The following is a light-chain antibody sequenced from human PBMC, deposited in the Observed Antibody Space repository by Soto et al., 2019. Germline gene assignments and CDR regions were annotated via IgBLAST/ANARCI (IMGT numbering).Light chain of an antibody. Sequence: EIVLTQSPGTLSLSPGSRATLACRDSQSVSSNYLAWYQQKPGQAPRLLIYGASSRATGIPDRFSGSGSGTDFTLTISRLEPEDFAVYYCQQYGSPPWTFGQGTKVDIK. J-gene: IGKJ1*01. V-gene: IGKV3-20*01. CDR3: QQYGSPPWT. CDR2: GAS. CDR1: QSVSSNY.